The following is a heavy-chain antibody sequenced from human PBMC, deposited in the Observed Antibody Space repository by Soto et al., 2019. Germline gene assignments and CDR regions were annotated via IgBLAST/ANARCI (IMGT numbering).Heavy chain of an antibody. D-gene: IGHD1-26*01. CDR2: ITAATGTT. CDR1: GFTFGSYG. Sequence: GGSLRLSCAASGFTFGSYGMTWVRQAPGKGLECVSGITAATGTTYYADSVKGRFTISRDLSTNTLFLQMNSLRAADSAVYYCAKAKGRSNFYYSGLDVSGQGTTDTVSS. CDR3: AKAKGRSNFYYSGLDV. J-gene: IGHJ6*02. V-gene: IGHV3-23*01.